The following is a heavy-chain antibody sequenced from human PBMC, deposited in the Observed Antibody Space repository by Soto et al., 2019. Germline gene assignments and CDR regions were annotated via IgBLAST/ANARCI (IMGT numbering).Heavy chain of an antibody. V-gene: IGHV1-18*01. CDR2: SSAYNGDT. CDR1: GYTFADSG. J-gene: IGHJ4*02. D-gene: IGHD2-2*01. Sequence: QVPLVQSGGEVKKPGASVKVSCKASGYTFADSGISWVRQAPGQGLEWLGWSSAYNGDTEYAQKFQGRVTMTTDTSTSTAYMAPRSLTSDDTAAYSWARVRAAAFVTFGFWGQGTLFTGSS. CDR3: ARVRAAAFVTFGF.